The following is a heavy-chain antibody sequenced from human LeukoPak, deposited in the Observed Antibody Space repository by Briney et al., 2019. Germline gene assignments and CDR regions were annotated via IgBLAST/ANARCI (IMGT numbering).Heavy chain of an antibody. V-gene: IGHV4-39*01. CDR1: GGSISISSYY. D-gene: IGHD3-22*01. Sequence: SETLSLTCTVSGGSISISSYYWGWIRQPPGKGLEWIGSIYYSGSTYYNPSLKSRVTISVDTSKNQFSLKLSSVTAADTAVYYCARHARESGYYYTTPRYYFDYWGQGTLVTVSS. CDR2: IYYSGST. J-gene: IGHJ4*02. CDR3: ARHARESGYYYTTPRYYFDY.